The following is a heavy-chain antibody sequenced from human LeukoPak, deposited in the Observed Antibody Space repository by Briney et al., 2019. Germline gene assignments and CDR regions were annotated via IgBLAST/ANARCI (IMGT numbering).Heavy chain of an antibody. V-gene: IGHV3-7*01. Sequence: GGSLRLSCAASGFTFSSYWMSWVRQAPGKGLEWVANIKQDGSEKYYVDSVKGRFTISRDNAKNSLYLQMNSLRAEDTAVYYCARAQAYYDILTGYFVYYFDYWGQGTLVTVSS. CDR1: GFTFSSYW. CDR2: IKQDGSEK. CDR3: ARAQAYYDILTGYFVYYFDY. J-gene: IGHJ4*02. D-gene: IGHD3-9*01.